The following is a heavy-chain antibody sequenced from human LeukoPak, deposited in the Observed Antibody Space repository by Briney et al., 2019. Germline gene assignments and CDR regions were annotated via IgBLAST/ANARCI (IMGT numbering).Heavy chain of an antibody. V-gene: IGHV3-48*01. CDR3: ARDFAGGYYRDAFDM. D-gene: IGHD3-10*01. Sequence: GGSLRLSCAASGFSFRVYSMNWVRHAPGKGLEWVSYISSSSSTIYYADSVKGRFTISRDNAKNSLYLQMNSLRAEDTGVYYCARDFAGGYYRDAFDMWGQGTMVTVSS. J-gene: IGHJ3*02. CDR1: GFSFRVYS. CDR2: ISSSSSTI.